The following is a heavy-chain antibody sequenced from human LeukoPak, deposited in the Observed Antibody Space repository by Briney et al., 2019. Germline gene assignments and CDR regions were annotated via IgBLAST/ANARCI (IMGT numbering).Heavy chain of an antibody. J-gene: IGHJ5*02. D-gene: IGHD2-15*01. CDR2: ISYDGSNK. CDR1: GFTFSSYA. CDR3: ARDWHRYCSGGSCYSNWFDP. Sequence: QPGRSLRLSCAASGFTFSSYAMHWVRQAPGKGLEWVAVISYDGSNKYYADSVKGRFTISRDNSKNTLYLQMNSLRAEDTAVHYCARDWHRYCSGGSCYSNWFDPWGQGTLVTVSS. V-gene: IGHV3-30*01.